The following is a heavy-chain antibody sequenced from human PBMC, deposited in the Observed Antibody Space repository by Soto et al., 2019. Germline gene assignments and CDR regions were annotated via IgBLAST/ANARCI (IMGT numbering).Heavy chain of an antibody. Sequence: GESLKISCKGSGYSFTSYWIGWVRQMPGKGLEWMGITYPGDSDTRYSPSFQGQVTISADKSISTAYLQWSGLKASDTAMYYCARLRSPIVVVVAATPGDNWFDPWGQGTLVTVSS. D-gene: IGHD2-15*01. J-gene: IGHJ5*02. V-gene: IGHV5-51*01. CDR1: GYSFTSYW. CDR2: TYPGDSDT. CDR3: ARLRSPIVVVVAATPGDNWFDP.